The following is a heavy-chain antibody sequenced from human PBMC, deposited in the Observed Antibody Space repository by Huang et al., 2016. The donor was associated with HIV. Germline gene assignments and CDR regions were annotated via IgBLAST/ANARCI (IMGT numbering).Heavy chain of an antibody. D-gene: IGHD1-26*01. V-gene: IGHV4-61*01. CDR3: ARDSGDGRSFDI. CDR1: GGSVSSGSYY. J-gene: IGHJ3*02. Sequence: QVQLQESGPGLVKPSETLSLTCTVSGGSVSSGSYYWSWIRQPPGKGLEWIGYIYYSGRTNYNPSLKSRVTISVDTSKNQFSLKLSSVTAADTAVYYCARDSGDGRSFDIWGQGTMVTVSS. CDR2: IYYSGRT.